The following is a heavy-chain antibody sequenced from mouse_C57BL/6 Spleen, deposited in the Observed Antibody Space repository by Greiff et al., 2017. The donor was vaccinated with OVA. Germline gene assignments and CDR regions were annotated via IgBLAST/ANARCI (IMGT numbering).Heavy chain of an antibody. CDR1: GYTFTSYW. D-gene: IGHD4-1*01. CDR3: ARRTGTSYWYFDV. J-gene: IGHJ1*03. CDR2: IYPNSGCT. Sequence: QVQLQQPGAELVKPGASVKLSCKASGYTFTSYWMHWVKQRPGRGLEWVGRIYPNSGCTKYNEKFKSQATLNVVKPYSTAHMQLSSLTSEDSAVYYCARRTGTSYWYFDVWGTGTTVTVSS. V-gene: IGHV1-72*01.